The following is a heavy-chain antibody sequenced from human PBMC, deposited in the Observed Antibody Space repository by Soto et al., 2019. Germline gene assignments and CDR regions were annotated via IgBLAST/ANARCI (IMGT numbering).Heavy chain of an antibody. CDR1: GFTFSSYA. CDR2: IGSGGAT. V-gene: IGHV3-23*01. D-gene: IGHD3-22*01. CDR3: AKENSAYHYDY. Sequence: EVQLLESGGGLVQPGGSLRLSCAASGFTFSSYAMSWVRQAPGKGLEWVSTIGSGGATYYADSVKGRFTISRDTSKTTLYLQMNSLRAEDTAVYYCAKENSAYHYDYWGQGTLVTASS. J-gene: IGHJ4*02.